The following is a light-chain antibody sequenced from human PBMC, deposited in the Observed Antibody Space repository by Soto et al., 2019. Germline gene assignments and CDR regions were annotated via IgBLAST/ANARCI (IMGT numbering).Light chain of an antibody. V-gene: IGKV2-30*01. CDR3: LQGTRWPWT. J-gene: IGKJ1*01. Sequence: DVVMTQSPLSLPVTLGQPATISCRSSQGLVYSEGNTYLSWFQQRPGQSPRRLISKISIRDAGVPDRFSGSGSGTEFTLKISRVEAEDVGVYYCLQGTRWPWTFGQGTRVEIK. CDR2: KIS. CDR1: QGLVYSEGNTY.